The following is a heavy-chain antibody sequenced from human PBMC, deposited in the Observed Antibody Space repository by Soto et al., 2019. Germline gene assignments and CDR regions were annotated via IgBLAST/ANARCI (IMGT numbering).Heavy chain of an antibody. J-gene: IGHJ4*02. CDR2: ISGSGGIT. D-gene: IGHD3-10*01. V-gene: IGHV3-23*01. CDR3: AKDSGDQYGSGLYYFDY. CDR1: GFTFSSYA. Sequence: HPGGSLRLSCAASGFTFSSYAMSWVRQAPGKGLEWVSAISGSGGITYYADSVQGRFTISRDNSKNTLYLQMNSLRAEDTAVYYCAKDSGDQYGSGLYYFDYRGQGTLVTVSS.